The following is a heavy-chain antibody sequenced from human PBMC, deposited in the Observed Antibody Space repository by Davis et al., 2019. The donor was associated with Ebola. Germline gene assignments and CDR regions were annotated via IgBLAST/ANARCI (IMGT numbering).Heavy chain of an antibody. CDR2: INSDGSST. D-gene: IGHD1-26*01. J-gene: IGHJ5*02. CDR1: GFTFSSYW. Sequence: PGGSLRLSCAASGFTFSSYWMHWVRQAPGKGLVWVSRINSDGSSTSYADSVKGRFTISRDNAKNTLYLQMNSLRAEDTAVYYCTRSYSRNWFDPWGQGTLVTVSS. V-gene: IGHV3-74*01. CDR3: TRSYSRNWFDP.